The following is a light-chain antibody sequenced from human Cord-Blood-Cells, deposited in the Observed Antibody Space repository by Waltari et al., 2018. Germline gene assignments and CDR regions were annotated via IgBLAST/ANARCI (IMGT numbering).Light chain of an antibody. Sequence: EIVLTQSPGTLSLSPGERATLSCRASQSVSSSYLAWYQQKPGQAPRLLIYGASSRTTGIPDRFSGSGSGTDFTLTISRVEPEDVAVYYCQQYSSSPYTFGQGTKLEIK. V-gene: IGKV3-20*01. CDR2: GAS. J-gene: IGKJ2*01. CDR3: QQYSSSPYT. CDR1: QSVSSSY.